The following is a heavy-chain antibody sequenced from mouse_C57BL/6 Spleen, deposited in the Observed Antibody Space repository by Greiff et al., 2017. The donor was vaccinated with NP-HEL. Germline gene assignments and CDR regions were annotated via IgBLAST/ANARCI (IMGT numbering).Heavy chain of an antibody. Sequence: EVKLQQSGPELVKPGASVKISCKASGYTFTDYYMNWVKQSHGKSLEWIGDINPNNGGTSYNQKFKGKATLTVDKSSSTAYMELRSLTSEDSAVYYCARPLYYGSSPFAYWGQGTLVTVSA. CDR3: ARPLYYGSSPFAY. CDR1: GYTFTDYY. J-gene: IGHJ3*01. CDR2: INPNNGGT. V-gene: IGHV1-26*01. D-gene: IGHD1-1*01.